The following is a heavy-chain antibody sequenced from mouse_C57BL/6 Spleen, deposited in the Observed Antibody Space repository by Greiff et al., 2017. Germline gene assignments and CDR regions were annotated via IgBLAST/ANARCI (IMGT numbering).Heavy chain of an antibody. V-gene: IGHV1-61*01. CDR1: GYTFTSYW. CDR2: IYPSDSET. J-gene: IGHJ3*01. CDR3: ARSRFDGYYFAY. D-gene: IGHD2-3*01. Sequence: VQLQQPGAELVRPGSSVKLSCKASGYTFTSYWMDWVKQRPGQGLEWIGNIYPSDSETHYNQKFKDKATLTVDKSSSTAYMQLSSLTSEDSAVYYCARSRFDGYYFAYGGQGTLVTVSA.